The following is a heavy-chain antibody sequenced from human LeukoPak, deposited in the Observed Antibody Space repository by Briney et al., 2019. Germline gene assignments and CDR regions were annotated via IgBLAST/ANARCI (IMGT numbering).Heavy chain of an antibody. V-gene: IGHV3-33*01. CDR2: IWYDGSNK. Sequence: GGSLRLSCAASGFTFSSYGMHWVRQAPGKGLEWVAVIWYDGSNKYYADSVKGRFTISRDNSKNTLYLQMNSLRAEDTAVYYCARDHISGSPSPCGYWGQGTLVTVSS. J-gene: IGHJ4*02. CDR1: GFTFSSYG. D-gene: IGHD6-6*01. CDR3: ARDHISGSPSPCGY.